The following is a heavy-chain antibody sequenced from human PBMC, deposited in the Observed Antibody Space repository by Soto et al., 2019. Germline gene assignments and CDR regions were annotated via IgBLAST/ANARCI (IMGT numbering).Heavy chain of an antibody. CDR2: IYHSGST. Sequence: QLQLQESGSGLVKPSQTLSLTCAVSGGSISSGGYSWSWIRQPPGKGLEWIGYIYHSGSTYYNPSLKSRVTISVDRSKNEFSLKLSSVTAADTAVYYCARAGGLGAVAVDYWGQGTLVTVSS. CDR3: ARAGGLGAVAVDY. CDR1: GGSISSGGYS. V-gene: IGHV4-30-2*01. J-gene: IGHJ4*02. D-gene: IGHD6-19*01.